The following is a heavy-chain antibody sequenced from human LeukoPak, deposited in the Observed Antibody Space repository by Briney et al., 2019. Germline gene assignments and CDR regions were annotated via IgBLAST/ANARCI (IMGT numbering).Heavy chain of an antibody. D-gene: IGHD6-25*01. CDR3: ARLPGATVNWYYFDY. CDR2: IYPGDSDT. Sequence: GESLKISCKGSGYSFTSYWIGWVRQMPGKGLEWMGIIYPGDSDTRYSPSFQGQATISADKSISTAYLQWSSLKASDTAMYYCARLPGATVNWYYFDYWGQGTLVTVSS. V-gene: IGHV5-51*01. CDR1: GYSFTSYW. J-gene: IGHJ4*02.